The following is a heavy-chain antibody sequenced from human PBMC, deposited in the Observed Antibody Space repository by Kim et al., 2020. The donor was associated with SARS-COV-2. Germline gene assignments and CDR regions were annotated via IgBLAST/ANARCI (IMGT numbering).Heavy chain of an antibody. V-gene: IGHV4-31*03. CDR1: GGSISSGGYY. CDR3: ARGTGSGSYYAY. Sequence: SETLSLTCTVSGGSISSGGYYWSWIRQHPGKGLEWIGYIYYSGSTYYNPSLKSRVTISVDTSKNQFSLKLSSVTAADTAVYYCARGTGSGSYYAYWGQGTLVTVSS. D-gene: IGHD3-10*01. CDR2: IYYSGST. J-gene: IGHJ4*02.